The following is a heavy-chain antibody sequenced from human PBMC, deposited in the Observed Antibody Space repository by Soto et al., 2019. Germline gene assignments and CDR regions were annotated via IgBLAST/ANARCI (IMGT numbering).Heavy chain of an antibody. CDR2: INHSGST. CDR1: GGSFSGYY. V-gene: IGHV4-34*01. D-gene: IGHD2-2*01. J-gene: IGHJ5*02. Sequence: KPSETLSLTCAVYGGSFSGYYWSWIRQPPGKGLEWIGEINHSGSTNYNPSLKSRVTISVDTSKNQFSLKLSSVTAADTAVYYCARDIVVVPAAHNWFDPWGQGTLVTVSS. CDR3: ARDIVVVPAAHNWFDP.